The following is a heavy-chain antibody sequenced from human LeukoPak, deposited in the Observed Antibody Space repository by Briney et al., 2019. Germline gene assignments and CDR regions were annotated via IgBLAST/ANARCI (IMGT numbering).Heavy chain of an antibody. D-gene: IGHD4-11*01. J-gene: IGHJ4*01. CDR2: IYHSGST. Sequence: SETLSLTCTVSGYSISSGYYWGWRRPPPGKGQEWIGSIYHSGSTYYNPSLKSRVTISVDTSKNQFSLKLSSVTAADTAVYYCARDPASTVTNTGHYGGQEPWSPSPQ. CDR1: GYSISSGYY. V-gene: IGHV4-38-2*02. CDR3: ARDPASTVTNTGHY.